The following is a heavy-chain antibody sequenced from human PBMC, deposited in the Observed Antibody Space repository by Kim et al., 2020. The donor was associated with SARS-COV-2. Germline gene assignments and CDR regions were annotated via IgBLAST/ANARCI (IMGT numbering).Heavy chain of an antibody. J-gene: IGHJ4*02. Sequence: GGSLRLSCAASGFTFSSYWMSWVRQAPGKGLEWVANIKQDGSEKYYVDSVKGRFTISRDNAKNSLYLQMNSLRAEDTAVYYCARAEDIVVVVAAPTGGFDYWGQGALVTVSS. CDR3: ARAEDIVVVVAAPTGGFDY. D-gene: IGHD2-15*01. CDR1: GFTFSSYW. V-gene: IGHV3-7*01. CDR2: IKQDGSEK.